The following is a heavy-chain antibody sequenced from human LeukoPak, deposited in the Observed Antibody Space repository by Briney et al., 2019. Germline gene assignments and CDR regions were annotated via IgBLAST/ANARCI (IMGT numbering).Heavy chain of an antibody. V-gene: IGHV3-7*01. CDR3: ARSSWGAPAYFDY. J-gene: IGHJ4*02. Sequence: GGSLRLSCAASGFGFSNFWMSWVRQAPGKGPEWVANIKEDGSLKNYVDSVEGRFTISRDNAKNSLYLQMNSLRAEDTAVYYCARSSWGAPAYFDYWGQGTLVTVSS. D-gene: IGHD1-26*01. CDR1: GFGFSNFW. CDR2: IKEDGSLK.